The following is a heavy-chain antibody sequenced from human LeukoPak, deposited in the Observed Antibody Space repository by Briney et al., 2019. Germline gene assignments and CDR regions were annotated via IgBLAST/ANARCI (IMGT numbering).Heavy chain of an antibody. V-gene: IGHV4-4*07. D-gene: IGHD1-26*01. Sequence: PSQALSLTCTVSGHSMKYDYWSWVSQPSGKGPEWIARIYTGGTTNYNPSLKNRATISVDKSNNQFSLKLTSVTAADTAIHYCARDNSRSYPPIFDSWGQGTLVTVSS. CDR1: GHSMKYDY. J-gene: IGHJ4*02. CDR2: IYTGGTT. CDR3: ARDNSRSYPPIFDS.